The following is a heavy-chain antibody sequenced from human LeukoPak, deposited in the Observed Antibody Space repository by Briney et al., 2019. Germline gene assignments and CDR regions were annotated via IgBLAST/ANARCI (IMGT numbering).Heavy chain of an antibody. CDR2: IIPLFGTA. D-gene: IGHD3-22*01. Sequence: SVKVSCKASGGTFSNYAINWVRQAPGPGLEWMGGIIPLFGTANYAQKFQGRVTITADESTSTVYMELSSLRSEDTAVYYCAIPERNYYDSSGYPTYYFDYWGQGTLVTVSS. CDR1: GGTFSNYA. V-gene: IGHV1-69*13. CDR3: AIPERNYYDSSGYPTYYFDY. J-gene: IGHJ4*02.